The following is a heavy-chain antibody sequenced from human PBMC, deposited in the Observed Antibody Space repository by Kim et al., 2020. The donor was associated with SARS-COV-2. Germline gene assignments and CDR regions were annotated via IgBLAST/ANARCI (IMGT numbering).Heavy chain of an antibody. CDR1: GFTFSSYD. CDR2: IGTAGDP. D-gene: IGHD3-9*01. V-gene: IGHV3-13*05. CDR3: ARGAYYDILTGYSPSDAFDI. Sequence: GGSLRLSCAASGFTFSSYDMHWVRQATGKGLEWVSAIGTAGDPYYPGSVKGRFTISRENAKNSLYLQMNSLRAGDTAVYYCARGAYYDILTGYSPSDAFDIWGQGTMVTVSS. J-gene: IGHJ3*02.